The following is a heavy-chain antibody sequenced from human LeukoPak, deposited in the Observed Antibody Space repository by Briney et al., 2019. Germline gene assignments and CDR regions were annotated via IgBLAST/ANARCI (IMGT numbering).Heavy chain of an antibody. CDR3: ARLYSILSPFDP. CDR2: IYPADSNT. CDR1: GYSFATYW. Sequence: GESLKISCTGSGYSFATYWIAWVRQMPGKGLEWMGIIYPADSNTRYSPSFKGQVTISADESNSTAYLQWSSLKASDTAMYFCARLYSILSPFDPWGQGTLVTVSS. J-gene: IGHJ5*02. D-gene: IGHD2-21*01. V-gene: IGHV5-51*01.